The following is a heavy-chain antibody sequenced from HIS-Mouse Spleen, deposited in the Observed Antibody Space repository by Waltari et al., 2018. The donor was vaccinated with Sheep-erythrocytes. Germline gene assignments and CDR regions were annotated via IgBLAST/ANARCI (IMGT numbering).Heavy chain of an antibody. J-gene: IGHJ6*02. V-gene: IGHV2-26*01. CDR1: GFSLSNARMG. CDR2: IFSNDQK. D-gene: IGHD6-13*01. Sequence: QVTLKESGPVLVKPTETLTLTCTVSGFSLSNARMGVSWTRQPPGKALECLEHIFSNDQKSYRPTLKSRLTISKDTSKSQVVLTMTNMDPVDTATYYCARITVDQLVDYYYYYGMDVWGQGTTVTVSS. CDR3: ARITVDQLVDYYYYYGMDV.